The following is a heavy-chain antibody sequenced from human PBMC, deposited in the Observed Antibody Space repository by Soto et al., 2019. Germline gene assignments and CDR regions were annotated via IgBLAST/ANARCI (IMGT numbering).Heavy chain of an antibody. D-gene: IGHD3-3*01. J-gene: IGHJ6*02. Sequence: SETLSLTCAVYGGSFSGYYWSWIRQPPGKGLGWIGEINHSGSTNYNPSLKSRVTISVDTSKNQFSLKLSSVTAADTAVYYCARPQGDFWSGYYVRPPGGLRVSRPMDVWGQGTTVTVSS. CDR2: INHSGST. CDR1: GGSFSGYY. CDR3: ARPQGDFWSGYYVRPPGGLRVSRPMDV. V-gene: IGHV4-34*01.